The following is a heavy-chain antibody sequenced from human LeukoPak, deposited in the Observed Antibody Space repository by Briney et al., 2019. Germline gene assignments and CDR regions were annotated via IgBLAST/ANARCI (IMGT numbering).Heavy chain of an antibody. D-gene: IGHD3-10*01. V-gene: IGHV3-21*01. CDR3: ASDRITMVRGVYAFDI. J-gene: IGHJ3*02. Sequence: GSLRTSCAASGIPFNSYNMNLGRPATGKGLGWGSTISSSSSYISYADSVKGRFTISRDNAKNSLYLQMNSLRAEDTAVYYCASDRITMVRGVYAFDIWGQGTMVTVSS. CDR2: ISSSSSYI. CDR1: GIPFNSYN.